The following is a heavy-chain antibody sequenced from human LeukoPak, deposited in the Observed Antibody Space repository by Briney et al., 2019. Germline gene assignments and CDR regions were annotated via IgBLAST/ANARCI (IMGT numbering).Heavy chain of an antibody. CDR1: GGSISSYY. CDR2: IYYSGRT. Sequence: SETLSLTCTVSGGSISSYYWSWIRQPPGKGLEWIGYIYYSGRTNYNPSLKSRVTISVDTSKNQFSLKLSSVTAADTAVYYCARGYSSSWYLRGYYYYGMDVWGQGTTVTVSS. D-gene: IGHD6-13*01. V-gene: IGHV4-59*12. J-gene: IGHJ6*02. CDR3: ARGYSSSWYLRGYYYYGMDV.